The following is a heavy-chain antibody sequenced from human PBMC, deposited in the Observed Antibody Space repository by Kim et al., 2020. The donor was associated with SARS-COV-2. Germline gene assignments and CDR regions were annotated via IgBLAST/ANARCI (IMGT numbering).Heavy chain of an antibody. J-gene: IGHJ3*02. CDR1: GGSISSGGYY. V-gene: IGHV4-31*03. CDR3: ARGALTGYRAGAFDI. D-gene: IGHD3-9*01. Sequence: SETLSLTCTVSGGSISSGGYYWSWIRQHPGKGLEWIGYIYYSGSTYYNPSLKSRVTISVDTSKNQFSLKLSSVTAADTAVYYCARGALTGYRAGAFDIWGQGTMVTVSS. CDR2: IYYSGST.